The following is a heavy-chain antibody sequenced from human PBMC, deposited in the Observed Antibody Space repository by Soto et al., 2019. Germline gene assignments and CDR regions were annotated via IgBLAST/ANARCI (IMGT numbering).Heavy chain of an antibody. D-gene: IGHD5-12*01. V-gene: IGHV4-30-4*01. CDR3: ARARVVTIGGMDV. J-gene: IGHJ6*02. Sequence: SETLSLTCTVSGGSINSADYYWSWVRQPPGKGLEWIGYIYYSGSTFVNPSLKSRVTISKDMSRNQFSLRLNSMTAADTAVYYCARARVVTIGGMDVWGHGTTVTVSS. CDR1: GGSINSADYY. CDR2: IYYSGST.